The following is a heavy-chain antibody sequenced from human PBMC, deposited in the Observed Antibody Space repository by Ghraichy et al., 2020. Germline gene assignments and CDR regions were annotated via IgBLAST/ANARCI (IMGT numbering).Heavy chain of an antibody. V-gene: IGHV3-48*02. CDR1: GFRFSDYT. CDR2: ITGHGAII. J-gene: IGHJ3*02. Sequence: GGSLRLSCAASGFRFSDYTMNWVRQAPGKGLEWVSFITGHGAIINYADSVKGRFIISRDNAKNSLYLQMKSLRDEDTAVYYCARDSHYDTSGYHAFETWGQGTMVTVSS. D-gene: IGHD3-22*01. CDR3: ARDSHYDTSGYHAFET.